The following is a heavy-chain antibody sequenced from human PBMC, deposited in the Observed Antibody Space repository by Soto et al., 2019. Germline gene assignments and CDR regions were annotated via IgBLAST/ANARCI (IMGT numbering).Heavy chain of an antibody. CDR2: ISGSGIST. Sequence: GGSLRLSCAASGFTFSSYAMSWVRQAPGKGVECVSVISGSGISTYYADSVKGRFTISIDNFKNTLYLQMNSLRAEDTAVYYCAKEQKDSSSWSELNFWGQGTLVTVSS. D-gene: IGHD6-13*01. V-gene: IGHV3-23*01. CDR3: AKEQKDSSSWSELNF. J-gene: IGHJ4*02. CDR1: GFTFSSYA.